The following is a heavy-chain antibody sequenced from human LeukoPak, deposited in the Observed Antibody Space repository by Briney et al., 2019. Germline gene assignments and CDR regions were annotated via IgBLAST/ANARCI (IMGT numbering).Heavy chain of an antibody. CDR3: ARSGYYFNWFDP. Sequence: SETLSLTCTVSGGSISSYYWSWIRQPAGKGLEWIGRIYTSGSTNYHPSLKSRVTMSVDTSKNQFSLKLSSVTAADTAVYYCARSGYYFNWFDPWGQGTLVTVSS. J-gene: IGHJ5*02. CDR2: IYTSGST. D-gene: IGHD3-22*01. CDR1: GGSISSYY. V-gene: IGHV4-4*07.